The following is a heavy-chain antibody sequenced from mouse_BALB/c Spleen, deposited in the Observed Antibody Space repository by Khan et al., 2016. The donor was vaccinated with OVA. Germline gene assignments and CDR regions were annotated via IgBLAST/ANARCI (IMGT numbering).Heavy chain of an antibody. D-gene: IGHD4-1*02. Sequence: QLEESGGGLVQPGGSMKLSCVASGFTFSSDWMSWVRQSPEKGLEWVAEIRLNSDNYATHYAESVKGKFTISRDDSKSRLYLQMTSLRAEDTEIYYCTQLGRSYWGQGTLVTVSA. CDR3: TQLGRSY. CDR1: GFTFSSDW. CDR2: IRLNSDNYAT. V-gene: IGHV6-6*02. J-gene: IGHJ3*01.